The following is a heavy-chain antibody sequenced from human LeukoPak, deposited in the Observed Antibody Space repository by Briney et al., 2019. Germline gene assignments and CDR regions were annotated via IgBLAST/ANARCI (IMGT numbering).Heavy chain of an antibody. CDR3: ARALAAKNIITGIFDL. Sequence: GGSLRLSCAASGFTFSSYAMHWVRQAPGKGLEWVAVISYDGSNKYYADSVKGRFTISRDNSKNTLYLQMNSLRAEDTAVYYCARALAAKNIITGIFDLWGRGTLVTVSS. D-gene: IGHD1-20*01. V-gene: IGHV3-30*04. CDR1: GFTFSSYA. CDR2: ISYDGSNK. J-gene: IGHJ2*01.